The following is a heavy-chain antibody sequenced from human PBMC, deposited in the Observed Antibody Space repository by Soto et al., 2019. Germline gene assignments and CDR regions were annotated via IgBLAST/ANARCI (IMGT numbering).Heavy chain of an antibody. CDR3: ARIGYSSSSNDF. D-gene: IGHD6-6*01. J-gene: IGHJ4*02. Sequence: EFQLVESGGGLVQPGGSLRLSCATSGFTFSNYWMTWVRQAPGKGLEWLANIKQDGSQTYYMDSVKGRFTVSRDNAKNSVYLQMNSLRAEDTAAYYCARIGYSSSSNDFWGQGTLVTVSS. CDR1: GFTFSNYW. CDR2: IKQDGSQT. V-gene: IGHV3-7*05.